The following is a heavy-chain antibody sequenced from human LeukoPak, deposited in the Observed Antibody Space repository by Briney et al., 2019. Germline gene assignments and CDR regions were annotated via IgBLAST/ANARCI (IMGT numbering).Heavy chain of an antibody. D-gene: IGHD4-17*01. Sequence: PSETLSLTCTVSGGSISSSSYYWGWIRQPPGKGLEWIGSIYYSGSTNYNPSLKSRVTISVDTSKNQFSLKLSSVTAADTAVYYCARQRSYVTYGDYFDYWGQGTLVTVSS. CDR3: ARQRSYVTYGDYFDY. CDR2: IYYSGST. J-gene: IGHJ4*02. CDR1: GGSISSSSYY. V-gene: IGHV4-39*01.